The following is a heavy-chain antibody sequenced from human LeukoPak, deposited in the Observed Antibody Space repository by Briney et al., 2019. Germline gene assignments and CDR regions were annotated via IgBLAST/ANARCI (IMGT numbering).Heavy chain of an antibody. Sequence: SETLSLTCTVSGGSISSYYWSWIRQPPGKGLEWIGYIYCSGSTNYNPSLKSRVTISVDTSKNQFSLKLSSVTAADTAVYYCAGGGRAVAGERYFDYWGQGTLVTVSS. CDR3: AGGGRAVAGERYFDY. V-gene: IGHV4-59*01. D-gene: IGHD6-19*01. J-gene: IGHJ4*02. CDR1: GGSISSYY. CDR2: IYCSGST.